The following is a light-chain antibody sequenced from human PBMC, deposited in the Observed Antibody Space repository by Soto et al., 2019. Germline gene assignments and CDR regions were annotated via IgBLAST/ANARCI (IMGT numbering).Light chain of an antibody. CDR3: QQFGSSVT. Sequence: EIVMTQSPVTLSVSPGESATLSCRASERISNNLAWYQQKPGQAPRLLIYRTSTRATGIPDRFSGSGSGTDFTLTISRLEPEDFAVYYCQQFGSSVTFGQGTDWRL. V-gene: IGKV3-20*01. CDR2: RTS. CDR1: ERISNN. J-gene: IGKJ5*01.